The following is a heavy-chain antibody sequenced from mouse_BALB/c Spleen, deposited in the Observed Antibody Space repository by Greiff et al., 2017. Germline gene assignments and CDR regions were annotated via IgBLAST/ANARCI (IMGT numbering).Heavy chain of an antibody. J-gene: IGHJ3*01. V-gene: IGHV1-4*02. D-gene: IGHD2-2*01. CDR1: GYTFTSYT. CDR2: INPSSGYT. CDR3: ARDWGYDGFAY. Sequence: QVQLQQSAAELARPGASVKMSCKASGYTFTSYTMHWVNQRPGQGLEWIGYINPSSGYTEYNQKFKDKTTLTADKSSNTAYLQLRSLTSEDTAVYYCARDWGYDGFAYWGQGTLVTVSA.